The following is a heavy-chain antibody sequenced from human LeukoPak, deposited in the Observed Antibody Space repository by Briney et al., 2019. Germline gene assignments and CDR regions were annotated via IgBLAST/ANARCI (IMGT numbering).Heavy chain of an antibody. J-gene: IGHJ4*02. V-gene: IGHV1-18*01. D-gene: IGHD5-18*01. Sequence: ASVKVSCKTSGYTFTSYGISWVRQAPGQGLEGMGWISAYNGNTNYAQKLQGRVTMTTDPSTSTAYMELRSLRSDDTAVYYCARVDIAMDFDYWGQGTLVTVSS. CDR3: ARVDIAMDFDY. CDR2: ISAYNGNT. CDR1: GYTFTSYG.